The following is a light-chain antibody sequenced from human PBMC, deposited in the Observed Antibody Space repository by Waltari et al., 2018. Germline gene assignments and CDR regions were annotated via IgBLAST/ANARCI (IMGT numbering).Light chain of an antibody. J-gene: IGKJ4*01. CDR2: GAS. CDR3: QQLDKYPLT. CDR1: QDISSS. V-gene: IGKV1-9*01. Sequence: DIQLTQSPSSLSASVGDRVTIPCRVSQDISSSLAWYQQQPGKAPKLLIYGASTLQSGVPSRFSGSGSGTDFTLTISSLQPGDFATYYCQQLDKYPLTFGGGTKVEIK.